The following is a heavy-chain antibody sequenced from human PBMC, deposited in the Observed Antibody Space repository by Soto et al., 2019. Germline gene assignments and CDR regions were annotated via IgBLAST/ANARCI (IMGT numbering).Heavy chain of an antibody. Sequence: SETLSLTCTVSCGSISSDYWSWIRQPPGKGLEWIGYIYYSGSTNYNPSLKSRVTISVDTSKNQFSLKLSSVTAADTAVYYCARGGECYYYYYMDVWGKGTTVTVS. V-gene: IGHV4-59*01. CDR2: IYYSGST. J-gene: IGHJ6*03. D-gene: IGHD2-21*01. CDR3: ARGGECYYYYYMDV. CDR1: CGSISSDY.